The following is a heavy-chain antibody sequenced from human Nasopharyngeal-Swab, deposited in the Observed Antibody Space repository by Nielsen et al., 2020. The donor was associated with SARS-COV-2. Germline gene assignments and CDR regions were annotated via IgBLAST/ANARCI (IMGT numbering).Heavy chain of an antibody. Sequence: ESLKISCTVSGASVIGGNYYWSWIRQPPGKGLEWIAYVFYSGTTMYNPSLKSRVTISVDTSENQFSLKLSSVTAADTAVYYCARGSTMNGYYGMDVWGQGTTVTVSS. J-gene: IGHJ6*02. CDR1: GASVIGGNYY. CDR3: ARGSTMNGYYGMDV. V-gene: IGHV4-61*01. D-gene: IGHD3-22*01. CDR2: VFYSGTT.